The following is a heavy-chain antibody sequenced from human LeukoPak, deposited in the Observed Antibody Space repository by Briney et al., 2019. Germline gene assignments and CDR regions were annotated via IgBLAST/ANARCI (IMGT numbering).Heavy chain of an antibody. V-gene: IGHV5-51*01. CDR3: ATQPRRERWLQSYFDY. Sequence: GEPLKISCKGSGYSFTSYRIGWVRQMPGKGLEWMGIIYPGDSDTRYSPSFQGQVTISADKSINTAYLQWSSLQASDTAIYYCATQPRRERWLQSYFDYWGQGTLVTVSS. J-gene: IGHJ4*02. D-gene: IGHD5-24*01. CDR1: GYSFTSYR. CDR2: IYPGDSDT.